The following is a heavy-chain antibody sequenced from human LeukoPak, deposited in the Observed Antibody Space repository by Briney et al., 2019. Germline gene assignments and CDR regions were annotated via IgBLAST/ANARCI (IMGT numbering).Heavy chain of an antibody. Sequence: PGGSLRLSCAASGFTFSSYAMHWVRQAPGKGLEWVAVISYDGSNKYYADSVKGRFTISRDNSKNTLYLQMNSLRAEDTAVYYCARDGHRAGQAFDIWGQGTMVTVSS. V-gene: IGHV3-30*04. CDR3: ARDGHRAGQAFDI. CDR1: GFTFSSYA. J-gene: IGHJ3*02. CDR2: ISYDGSNK. D-gene: IGHD1-14*01.